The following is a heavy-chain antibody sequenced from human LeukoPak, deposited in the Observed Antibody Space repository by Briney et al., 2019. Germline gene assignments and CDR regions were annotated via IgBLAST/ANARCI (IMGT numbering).Heavy chain of an antibody. Sequence: GGSLRLSCVASGFTFSSHAMSWVRQAPGKGLEWVSAISTDGGSTFYADSVKGRFTISRDNSKNTLHLQMNSLRAEDTAVYFCAKVYNSCGLLLDSFDYWGQGTLVTVSS. CDR2: ISTDGGST. D-gene: IGHD1-20*01. J-gene: IGHJ4*02. CDR3: AKVYNSCGLLLDSFDY. CDR1: GFTFSSHA. V-gene: IGHV3-23*01.